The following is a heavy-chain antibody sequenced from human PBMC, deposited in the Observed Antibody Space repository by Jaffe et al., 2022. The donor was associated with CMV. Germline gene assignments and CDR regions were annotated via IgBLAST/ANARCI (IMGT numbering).Heavy chain of an antibody. CDR1: GFTFSGYS. V-gene: IGHV3-21*01. D-gene: IGHD3-3*01. J-gene: IGHJ4*02. CDR3: ARAFYDFWRGYPYYFDY. CDR2: ISNSGTYT. Sequence: EVQLVESGGGLVKPGGSLRLSCEASGFTFSGYSMNWVRQAPGKGLEWVSSISNSGTYTYYADSVKGRFTISRDTAKSSLYLQMNSLRAEDTAVYYCARAFYDFWRGYPYYFDYWGQGTLVTVSS.